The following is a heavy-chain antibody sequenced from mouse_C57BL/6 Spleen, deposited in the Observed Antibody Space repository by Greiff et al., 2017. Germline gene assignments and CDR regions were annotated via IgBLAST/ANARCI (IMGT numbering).Heavy chain of an antibody. CDR3: ARYGSSPWFAY. D-gene: IGHD1-1*01. Sequence: QVHVKQSGAELARPGASVKLSCKASGYTFTSYGISWVKQRPGQGLEWIGEIYPRSGNTYYNEKFKGKATLTADKSSSTAYMELRSLTSEDSAVYFCARYGSSPWFAYWGQGTLVTVSA. V-gene: IGHV1-81*01. CDR1: GYTFTSYG. CDR2: IYPRSGNT. J-gene: IGHJ3*01.